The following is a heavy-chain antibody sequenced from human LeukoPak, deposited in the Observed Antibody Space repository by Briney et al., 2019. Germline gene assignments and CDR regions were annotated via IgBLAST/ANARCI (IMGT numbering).Heavy chain of an antibody. D-gene: IGHD5-18*01. CDR1: GFSIKSYS. Sequence: PGGSLRVSCAASGFSIKSYSMTWVRQAPGKGLEWVATISSSGGYIYYADSVKGRFTISRDTVQNSLFLQLNSLRVEDTAVYNCARLRDTVTSASDYWGRGTLVTVSS. J-gene: IGHJ4*02. V-gene: IGHV3-21*01. CDR3: ARLRDTVTSASDY. CDR2: ISSSGGYI.